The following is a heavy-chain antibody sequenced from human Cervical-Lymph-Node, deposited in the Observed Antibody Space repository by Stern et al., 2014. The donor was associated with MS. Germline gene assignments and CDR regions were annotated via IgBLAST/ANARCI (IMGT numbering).Heavy chain of an antibody. CDR3: SRLNYYDSSGSSYYYYGMDV. Sequence: VQLVESGGGFVKPGGTLRLACAASGFTFSNARMSWVRQAPGKGLERVGPIQSNTEGGTTDYAAPVKGRFTISRDDSKNTLYLQMNSLKTEDTAVYYCSRLNYYDSSGSSYYYYGMDVWGQGTTVTVSS. CDR1: GFTFSNAR. CDR2: IQSNTEGGTT. V-gene: IGHV3-15*01. D-gene: IGHD3-22*01. J-gene: IGHJ6*02.